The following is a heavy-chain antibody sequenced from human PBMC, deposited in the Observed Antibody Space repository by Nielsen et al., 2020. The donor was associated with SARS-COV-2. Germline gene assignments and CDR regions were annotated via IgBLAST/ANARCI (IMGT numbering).Heavy chain of an antibody. CDR3: AKGPRYCSGGSCVYYYYGMDV. J-gene: IGHJ6*02. Sequence: VRQAPGKGLEWVSGISWNSGSIGYADSVKGRFTISRDNSKNTLYLQMNSLRAEDTAVYYCAKGPRYCSGGSCVYYYYGMDVWGQGTTVTVSS. V-gene: IGHV3-9*01. CDR2: ISWNSGSI. D-gene: IGHD2-15*01.